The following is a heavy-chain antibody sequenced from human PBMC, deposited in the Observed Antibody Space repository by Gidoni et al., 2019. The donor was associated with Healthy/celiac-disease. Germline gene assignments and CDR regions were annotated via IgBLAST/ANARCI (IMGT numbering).Heavy chain of an antibody. CDR2: TSYDGSNK. CDR1: GFAFGSYA. J-gene: IGHJ4*02. Sequence: QVQLVECGGGVVHPRRSLRLSCTASGFAFGSYAVHGVRQAPGKWLEWVSVTSYDGSNKYYADSVRGRFTISRDNSKNTLYLQMNSLRAEDTAVYYCAGDWMETNRPHYDLWSGHYPFDYWGQGTLVTVSS. CDR3: AGDWMETNRPHYDLWSGHYPFDY. V-gene: IGHV3-30*04. D-gene: IGHD3-3*01.